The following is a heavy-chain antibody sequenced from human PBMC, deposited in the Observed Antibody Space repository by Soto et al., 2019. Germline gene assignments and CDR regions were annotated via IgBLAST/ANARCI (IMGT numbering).Heavy chain of an antibody. D-gene: IGHD2-2*01. Sequence: VQLVESGGGLVQPGGSLRLSCAASGLTFSSYWMHWVRQVPGKGLVWVSRVNSDGSFTTYADSVKGRFTISRDNAKNTLYLQMNRLRAEDTALYYCVRETPSVDHYYFYMDVWGKGTTVTVSS. CDR1: GLTFSSYW. CDR2: VNSDGSFT. CDR3: VRETPSVDHYYFYMDV. V-gene: IGHV3-74*01. J-gene: IGHJ6*03.